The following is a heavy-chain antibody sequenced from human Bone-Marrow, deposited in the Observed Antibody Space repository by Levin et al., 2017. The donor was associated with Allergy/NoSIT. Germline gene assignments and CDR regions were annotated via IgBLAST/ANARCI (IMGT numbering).Heavy chain of an antibody. V-gene: IGHV1-69*13. CDR2: IIPIFGTA. CDR1: GGTFSSYA. Sequence: ASVKVSCKASGGTFSSYAISWVRQAPGQGLEWMGGIIPIFGTANYAQKFQGRVTITADESTSTAYMELSSLRSEDTAVYYCARGSGSYGNDYYYGMDVWGQGTTVTVSS. D-gene: IGHD3-10*01. CDR3: ARGSGSYGNDYYYGMDV. J-gene: IGHJ6*02.